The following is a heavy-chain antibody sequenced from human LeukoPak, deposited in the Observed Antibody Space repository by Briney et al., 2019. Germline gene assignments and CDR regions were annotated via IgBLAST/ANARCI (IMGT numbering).Heavy chain of an antibody. J-gene: IGHJ5*02. V-gene: IGHV1-8*01. CDR2: MNPNSGNT. CDR1: GYTFTSYD. Sequence: ASVKVSCKASGYTFTSYDINWVRQATGQGLEWMGWMNPNSGNTGYAQKFQGRVTMTRNTSISTAYMELSSQRSEDTAVYYCARLSITIFGVAFDPWGQGTLVTVSS. D-gene: IGHD3-3*01. CDR3: ARLSITIFGVAFDP.